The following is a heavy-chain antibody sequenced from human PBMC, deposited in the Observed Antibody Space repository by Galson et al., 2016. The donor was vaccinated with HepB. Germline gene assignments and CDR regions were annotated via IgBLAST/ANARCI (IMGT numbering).Heavy chain of an antibody. CDR2: ISGSGGST. D-gene: IGHD2-2*01. Sequence: SLRLSCAASGYTFSNYAMSWVRQAPGKGLEWVSAISGSGGSTYYADSVKGRFTISRDNSKNTLYLQMNSLRAEDTAVYYCASGEGIVPAAHYYYYYGMDVWGQGTTVTVSS. J-gene: IGHJ6*02. CDR3: ASGEGIVPAAHYYYYYGMDV. V-gene: IGHV3-23*01. CDR1: GYTFSNYA.